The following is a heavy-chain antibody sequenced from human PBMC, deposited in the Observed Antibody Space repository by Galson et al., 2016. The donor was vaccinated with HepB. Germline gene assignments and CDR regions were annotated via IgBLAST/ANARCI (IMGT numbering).Heavy chain of an antibody. J-gene: IGHJ5*02. CDR1: GGTVTSYY. D-gene: IGHD2-21*01. Sequence: SETLSLTCAVSGGTVTSYYWGWIRQSPGEGLEWLGYIYYHGSTQYNPSLKSRVTISLDTSKNQFSLKLMSMTAADTAVYYCARVVSGGWFDPWGQGTVVTVSS. CDR3: ARVVSGGWFDP. V-gene: IGHV4-59*02. CDR2: IYYHGST.